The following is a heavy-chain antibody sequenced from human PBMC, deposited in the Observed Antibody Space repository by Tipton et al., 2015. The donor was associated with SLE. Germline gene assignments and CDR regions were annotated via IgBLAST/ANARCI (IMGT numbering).Heavy chain of an antibody. Sequence: TLSLTCSVSGGSIRNYYWSWIRQHPGKGLEWIGYIYYSGSTYYNPSLKSRVTISVDTSKNQFSLKLSSVTAADTAVYYCARRGIAVASKRGLPAFDIWGQGTMVTVSS. J-gene: IGHJ3*02. CDR2: IYYSGST. CDR3: ARRGIAVASKRGLPAFDI. V-gene: IGHV4-59*04. CDR1: GGSIRNYY. D-gene: IGHD6-19*01.